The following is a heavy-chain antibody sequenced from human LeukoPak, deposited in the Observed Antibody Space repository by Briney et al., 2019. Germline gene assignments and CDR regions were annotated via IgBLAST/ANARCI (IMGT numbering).Heavy chain of an antibody. V-gene: IGHV4-4*07. J-gene: IGHJ6*03. CDR3: AREKGYCSSTSCSTHKRSYYYYYMDV. CDR1: GGSISSYY. Sequence: SETLSLTCTVSGGSISSYYWSWIRQPAGKGLEWIGRIYTSGSTNYNPSLKSRATMSVDTSKNQFSLKLSSVTAADTAVYYCAREKGYCSSTSCSTHKRSYYYYYMDVWGKGTTVTISS. CDR2: IYTSGST. D-gene: IGHD2-2*01.